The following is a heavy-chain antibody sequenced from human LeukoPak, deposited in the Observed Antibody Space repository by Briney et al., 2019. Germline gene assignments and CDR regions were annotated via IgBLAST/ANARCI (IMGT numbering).Heavy chain of an antibody. Sequence: GRSLRLSCAASGFTFSSYAMHWVRQAPGKGLEWVAVISYDGSNKYYADSVKGRFTISRDNSKNTLYLQMNSLRAEDTAVYYCARTSGSYDLDYWGQGTLVTVSS. V-gene: IGHV3-30*01. D-gene: IGHD1-26*01. J-gene: IGHJ4*02. CDR1: GFTFSSYA. CDR2: ISYDGSNK. CDR3: ARTSGSYDLDY.